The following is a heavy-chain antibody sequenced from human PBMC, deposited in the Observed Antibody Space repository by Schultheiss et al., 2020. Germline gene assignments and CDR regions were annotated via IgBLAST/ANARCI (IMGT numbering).Heavy chain of an antibody. CDR3: ARELRLTGYYFFDY. J-gene: IGHJ4*02. CDR1: GGSISSGSYY. Sequence: SETLSLTCTVSGGSISSGSYYWTWIRQTAGKGLEWIGRISTSGNSHYNPSLKSRGTISIDTSKKQFSLKLRSVTAADTAVYYCARELRLTGYYFFDYWGQGTLVTVSS. V-gene: IGHV4-61*02. D-gene: IGHD3-9*01. CDR2: ISTSGNS.